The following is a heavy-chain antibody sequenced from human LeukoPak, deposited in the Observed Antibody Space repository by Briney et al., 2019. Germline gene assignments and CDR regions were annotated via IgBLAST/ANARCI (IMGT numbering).Heavy chain of an antibody. CDR2: INHSGST. J-gene: IGHJ5*02. CDR1: GGSFSGYY. Sequence: SETLSLTCAVYGGSFSGYYWSWIRQPPGKGLEWIGEINHSGSTNYNPSLKSRVTISVDTSKNQFSLKLSSVTAADTAVYYCARDAGSGIRPWGQGTLVTVSS. D-gene: IGHD3-10*01. V-gene: IGHV4-34*01. CDR3: ARDAGSGIRP.